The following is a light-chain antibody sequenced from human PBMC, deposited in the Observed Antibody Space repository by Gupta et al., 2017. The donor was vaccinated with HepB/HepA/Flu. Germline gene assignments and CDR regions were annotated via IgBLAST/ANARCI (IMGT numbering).Light chain of an antibody. CDR2: WAS. CDR3: QQYYSTPWT. CDR1: QSVLYSSNNKNN. V-gene: IGKV4-1*01. J-gene: IGKJ1*01. Sequence: DIVMTQSPDSLAVSLDERATINCKSSQSVLYSSNNKNNLAWFQQKPGQPPKLLIYWASARESGVPDRFSGSGSGTDFTLTISSLLAEDVAVYYCQQYYSTPWTFGQGTKMEIK.